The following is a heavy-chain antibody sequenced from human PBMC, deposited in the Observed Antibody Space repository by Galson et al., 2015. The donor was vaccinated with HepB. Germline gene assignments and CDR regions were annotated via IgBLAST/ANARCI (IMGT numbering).Heavy chain of an antibody. CDR2: ISSSSSYL. J-gene: IGHJ3*02. V-gene: IGHV3-21*01. D-gene: IGHD6-19*01. Sequence: SLRLSCAASGFTFSSYSMNWVRQAPGKGLEWVSSISSSSSYLYYADSVKGRFTISRDNAKNSLYLQMNSLRAEDTAVYYCAQMGIAVAGGAFDIWGQGTMVTVSS. CDR1: GFTFSSYS. CDR3: AQMGIAVAGGAFDI.